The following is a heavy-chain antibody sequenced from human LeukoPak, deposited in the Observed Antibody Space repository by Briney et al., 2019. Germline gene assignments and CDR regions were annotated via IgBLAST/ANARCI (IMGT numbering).Heavy chain of an antibody. CDR3: AKAASRGVPIVAVYFDY. Sequence: GGSLRLSCAASGFTFDDYAMHWVRQAPGKGLEWVSGISWNSGSIAYADSVKGRFTISRDNAKNSLYLQMNSPRAEDMALYYCAKAASRGVPIVAVYFDYWGQGTLVTVSS. D-gene: IGHD5-12*01. V-gene: IGHV3-9*03. CDR1: GFTFDDYA. CDR2: ISWNSGSI. J-gene: IGHJ4*02.